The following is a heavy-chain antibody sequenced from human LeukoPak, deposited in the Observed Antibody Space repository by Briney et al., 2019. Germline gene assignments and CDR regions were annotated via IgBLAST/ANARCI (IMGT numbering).Heavy chain of an antibody. D-gene: IGHD6-19*01. V-gene: IGHV1-69*13. Sequence: SVKVSCKASGGTFSSYAISWVRQAPGQGLEWMGWIIPIFGTANYAQKFQGRVTITADESTSTAYMELSSLRSEDTAVYYCARDSSGWYHWFDPWGQGTLVTVSS. CDR3: ARDSSGWYHWFDP. J-gene: IGHJ5*02. CDR2: IIPIFGTA. CDR1: GGTFSSYA.